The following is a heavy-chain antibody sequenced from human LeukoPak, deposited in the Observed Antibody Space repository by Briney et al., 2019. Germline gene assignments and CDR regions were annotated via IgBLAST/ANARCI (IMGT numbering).Heavy chain of an antibody. V-gene: IGHV4-4*02. CDR2: IYYSGST. CDR1: GGSISSSNW. J-gene: IGHJ4*02. Sequence: SETLSLTCAVSGGSISSSNWWSWVRPPPGKGLEWIGYIYYSGSTNYNPSLKSRVTISVDTSKNQFSLKLSSVTAADTAVYYCARDLVLGDWGQGTLVTVSS. D-gene: IGHD2-21*01. CDR3: ARDLVLGD.